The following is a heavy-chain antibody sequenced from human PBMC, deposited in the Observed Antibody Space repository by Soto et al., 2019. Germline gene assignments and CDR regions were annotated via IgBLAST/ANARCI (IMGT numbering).Heavy chain of an antibody. CDR3: ARGVEMATIYY. CDR2: IYYSGST. V-gene: IGHV4-61*01. D-gene: IGHD5-12*01. CDR1: GGSVSSGSYY. Sequence: TLSLTCTVSGGSVSSGSYYWSWIRQPPGKGLEWIGYIYYSGSTNYNPSLKSRVTISVDTSKNQFSLKLSSVTAADTAVYYCARGVEMATIYYWGQGTLVTVSS. J-gene: IGHJ4*02.